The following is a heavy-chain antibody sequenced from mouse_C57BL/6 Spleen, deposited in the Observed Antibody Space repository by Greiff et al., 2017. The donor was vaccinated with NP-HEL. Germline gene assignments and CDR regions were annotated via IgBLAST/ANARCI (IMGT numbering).Heavy chain of an antibody. Sequence: VQLQQSGAELVRPGASVKLSCKASGYTFTDYYINWVKQRPGQGLEWIARIYPGSGNTYYNEKFKGKATLTAEKSSSTAYMQLSSLTSEDSAVYFCAREENYYDPFAYWGQGTLVTVSA. CDR1: GYTFTDYY. J-gene: IGHJ3*01. CDR3: AREENYYDPFAY. V-gene: IGHV1-76*01. CDR2: IYPGSGNT. D-gene: IGHD1-1*02.